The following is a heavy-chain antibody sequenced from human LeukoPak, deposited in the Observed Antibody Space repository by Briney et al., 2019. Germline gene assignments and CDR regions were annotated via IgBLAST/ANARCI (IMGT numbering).Heavy chain of an antibody. CDR1: GYTFTSYG. CDR3: ARDGCSSTSCYESDDY. V-gene: IGHV1-18*01. J-gene: IGHJ4*02. CDR2: ISAYNGNT. D-gene: IGHD2-2*01. Sequence: ASVKVSCKASGYTFTSYGISWVRQAPGQGLEWMGWISAYNGNTNYAQKLQGRVTMTTDTSTSTAYMELRSLRSDGTAVYYCARDGCSSTSCYESDDYWGQGTLVTVSS.